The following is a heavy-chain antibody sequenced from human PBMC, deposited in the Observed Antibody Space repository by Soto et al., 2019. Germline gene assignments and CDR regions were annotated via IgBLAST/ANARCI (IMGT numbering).Heavy chain of an antibody. CDR2: IYYSGST. D-gene: IGHD7-27*01. J-gene: IGHJ6*02. CDR3: ARDHQLGNCPRPGGYYYYGMDV. Sequence: SETLSLTCTVSGGSISSYYWSWIRQPPGKGLEWIGYIYYSGSTNYNPSLKSRVTISVDTSKNQFSLKLSSVTAADTAVYYCARDHQLGNCPRPGGYYYYGMDVWGQGTTVTVSS. V-gene: IGHV4-59*01. CDR1: GGSISSYY.